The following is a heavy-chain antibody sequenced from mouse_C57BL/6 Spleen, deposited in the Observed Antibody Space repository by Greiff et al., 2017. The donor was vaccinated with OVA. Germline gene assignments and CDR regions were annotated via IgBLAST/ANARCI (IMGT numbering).Heavy chain of an antibody. CDR1: GYTFTSYG. Sequence: VQLQQSGAELARPGASVKLSCKASGYTFTSYGIRWVKQRPGQGLEWIGEIYPRSGNTNYNEKFKGKATLTADKSSSTAYMELRSLTSDESAVYYCGRSGIPWSMDYWGQGTSVTVST. CDR3: GRSGIPWSMDY. CDR2: IYPRSGNT. V-gene: IGHV1-81*01. D-gene: IGHD1-1*02. J-gene: IGHJ4*01.